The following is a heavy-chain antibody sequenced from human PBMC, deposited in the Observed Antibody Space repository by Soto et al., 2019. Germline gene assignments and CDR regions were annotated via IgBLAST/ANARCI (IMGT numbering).Heavy chain of an antibody. D-gene: IGHD6-13*01. CDR2: IYYSGST. CDR3: ARGSSSWTTETAFDI. V-gene: IGHV4-59*01. J-gene: IGHJ3*02. CDR1: GGSISSYY. Sequence: SETLSLTCTVSGGSISSYYWSWIRQPPGKGLEWIGYIYYSGSTNYNPSLKSRVTISVDTSKNQFSLKLSSVTAADTAVYYCARGSSSWTTETAFDIWGQGTMVTVSS.